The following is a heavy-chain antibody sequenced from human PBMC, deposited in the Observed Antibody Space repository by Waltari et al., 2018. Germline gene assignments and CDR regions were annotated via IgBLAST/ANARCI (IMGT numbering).Heavy chain of an antibody. CDR3: ARTGAYKWLLGADAFDI. J-gene: IGHJ3*02. D-gene: IGHD3-22*01. Sequence: QVQLVQSGAEVKKPGASVKVSCKASGYTFTGYYMHWVRQAPGQGLEWMGWINPNSGGTNYAQKFQGRVTMTRDTSISTAYMELSRLRSDDTAGYYCARTGAYKWLLGADAFDIWGQGTMVTVSS. CDR2: INPNSGGT. CDR1: GYTFTGYY. V-gene: IGHV1-2*02.